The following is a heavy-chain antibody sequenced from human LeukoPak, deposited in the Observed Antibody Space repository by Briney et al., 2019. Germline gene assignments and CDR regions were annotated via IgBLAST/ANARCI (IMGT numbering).Heavy chain of an antibody. J-gene: IGHJ4*02. V-gene: IGHV1-46*01. D-gene: IGHD2-15*01. CDR3: ARAGALYCSGGSCYDY. CDR1: GYTFTSYY. CDR2: INPSGGST. Sequence: ASAKVSCKASGYTFTSYYMHWVRQAPGQGLEWMGIINPSGGSTSYAQKFQGRVTMTRDTSTSTVYMELSSLRSEDTAVYYCARAGALYCSGGSCYDYWGQGTLVTVSS.